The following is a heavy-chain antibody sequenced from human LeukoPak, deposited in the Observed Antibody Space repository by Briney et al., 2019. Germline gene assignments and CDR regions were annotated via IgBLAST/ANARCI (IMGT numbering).Heavy chain of an antibody. CDR2: IKQDGSEK. CDR3: ARVFWSATSYYFEY. V-gene: IGHV3-7*05. J-gene: IGHJ4*02. D-gene: IGHD3-3*01. CDR1: EFTFSRYW. Sequence: GGSLRLSCAVSEFTFSRYWMSWVRQAPGKGLERVASIKQDGSEKYYVDSVEGRFTISRDNSKNSLYLQLDSLIAEDTAVYYCARVFWSATSYYFEYWGQGALVTVSS.